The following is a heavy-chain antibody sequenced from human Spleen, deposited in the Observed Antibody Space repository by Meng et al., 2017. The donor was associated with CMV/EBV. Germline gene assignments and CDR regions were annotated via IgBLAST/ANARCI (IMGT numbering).Heavy chain of an antibody. V-gene: IGHV4-39*01. J-gene: IGHJ4*02. CDR1: GFTVSSSN. D-gene: IGHD6-19*01. CDR2: IYYSGST. CDR3: ARGPLAGPYDY. Sequence: ESLKISCAASGFTVSSSNMNWVRQAPGKGLEWIGSIYYSGSTYYNPSLKSRVTISVDTSKNQFSLKLSSVTAADTAVYYCARGPLAGPYDYWGQGTLVTV.